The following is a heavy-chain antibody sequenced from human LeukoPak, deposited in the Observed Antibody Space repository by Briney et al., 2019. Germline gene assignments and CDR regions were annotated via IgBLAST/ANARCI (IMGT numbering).Heavy chain of an antibody. Sequence: PGGSLRLSCAASGFTFSSYWMHWVRQAPGKGLVWVSRINTDGIGTSYADSVKGRFTISRDNAKNTLYLQMNSLRAEDTAVYYCARDRPSGSYDYWGQGTLVTVSS. CDR2: INTDGIGT. CDR1: GFTFSSYW. V-gene: IGHV3-74*01. J-gene: IGHJ4*02. D-gene: IGHD1-26*01. CDR3: ARDRPSGSYDY.